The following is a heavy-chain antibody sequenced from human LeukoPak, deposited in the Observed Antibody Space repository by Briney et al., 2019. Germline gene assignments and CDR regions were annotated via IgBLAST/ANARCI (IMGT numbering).Heavy chain of an antibody. CDR3: ARDRVGGDLTGVSLY. Sequence: ASVKVSCKASGDPFDHFGLTWVRQAPGHGLECMGWIRAYNGNTHSAQKFRGRLTLTTETSTSTAYLELRSLKSDDTAVYYCARDRVGGDLTGVSLYWGQGTLVTVSS. CDR2: IRAYNGNT. J-gene: IGHJ4*01. V-gene: IGHV1-18*01. D-gene: IGHD4-17*01. CDR1: GDPFDHFG.